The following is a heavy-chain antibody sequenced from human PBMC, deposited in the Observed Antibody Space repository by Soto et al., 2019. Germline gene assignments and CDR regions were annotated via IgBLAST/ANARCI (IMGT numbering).Heavy chain of an antibody. J-gene: IGHJ6*02. Sequence: GESLKISCKASGYSFTSYWIGWVLQMPGKGLEWMGIIYPGDSNTRYSPSLQGQVTISVDKSISTAYLQWSSLKATDTAMYYCARHAYDFWSGHPNPRYYYGMDVWGQGTTVTVSS. CDR2: IYPGDSNT. CDR3: ARHAYDFWSGHPNPRYYYGMDV. D-gene: IGHD3-3*01. CDR1: GYSFTSYW. V-gene: IGHV5-51*01.